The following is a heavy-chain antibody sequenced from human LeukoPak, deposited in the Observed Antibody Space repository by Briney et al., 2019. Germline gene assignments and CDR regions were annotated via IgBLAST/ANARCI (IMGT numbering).Heavy chain of an antibody. CDR2: IYTSGST. D-gene: IGHD6-13*01. CDR3: SSHVSAAAGGR. J-gene: IGHJ4*02. CDR1: GGSISSGSYY. V-gene: IGHV4-61*02. Sequence: SETLSLTCTVSGGSISSGSYYWSWIRQPAGKGLEWIGRIYTSGSTNYNPSLKSRVTISMDTSNNQFSLKLNSVTAADTAVYYCSSHVSAAAGGRWGPGTLVTISS.